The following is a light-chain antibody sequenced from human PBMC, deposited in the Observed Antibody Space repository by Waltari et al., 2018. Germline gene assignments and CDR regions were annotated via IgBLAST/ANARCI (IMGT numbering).Light chain of an antibody. CDR2: DVS. Sequence: QSALTQPRSVSGSPGQSVTISCTGTSSDVCGYNYVSWYQQHPGKAPKLMIYDVSKRPSGVPDRFSGSKSGNTASLTISGLQAEDEADYYCCSYAGSYVYVFGTGTKVTVL. CDR1: SSDVCGYNY. CDR3: CSYAGSYVYV. V-gene: IGLV2-11*01. J-gene: IGLJ1*01.